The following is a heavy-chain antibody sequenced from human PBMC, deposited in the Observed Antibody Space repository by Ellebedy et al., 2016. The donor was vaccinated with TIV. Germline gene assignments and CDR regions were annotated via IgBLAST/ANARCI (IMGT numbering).Heavy chain of an antibody. D-gene: IGHD1-14*01. CDR3: ATGWRSHLGIVYYFDY. V-gene: IGHV1-3*01. Sequence: ASVKVSCKASGYTFTSYAMHWVRQAPGQGLEWMGWISAYNGNTNYAQKFQGRVTITADESTSTAYLELSSLRSEDTAVYYCATGWRSHLGIVYYFDYWGQGTLVTVSS. J-gene: IGHJ4*02. CDR1: GYTFTSYA. CDR2: ISAYNGNT.